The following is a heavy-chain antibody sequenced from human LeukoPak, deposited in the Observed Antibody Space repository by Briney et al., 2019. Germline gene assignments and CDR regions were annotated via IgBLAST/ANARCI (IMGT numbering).Heavy chain of an antibody. CDR1: GFTFNSFL. D-gene: IGHD2-2*01. CDR2: ISSDGFTQ. CDR3: ARGEDEYPLLLFGRGFDY. J-gene: IGHJ4*02. Sequence: SGGSLRLSCAASGFTFNSFLMHWVRQAPGMGLEWVASISSDGFTQNYADSLKGRFTISRDPSKNTVSLQLNSLRAEDTAVYFCARGEDEYPLLLFGRGFDYWGPGTLVSVSS. V-gene: IGHV3-30*01.